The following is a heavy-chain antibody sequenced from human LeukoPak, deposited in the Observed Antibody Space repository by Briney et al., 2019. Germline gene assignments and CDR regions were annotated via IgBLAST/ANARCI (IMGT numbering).Heavy chain of an antibody. D-gene: IGHD3-10*01. CDR1: GGSISSYY. V-gene: IGHV4-59*01. CDR3: ARDASGSGYNY. J-gene: IGHJ4*02. CDR2: IYYSGST. Sequence: PSETLSLTCTVSGGSISSYYWSWIRQPPGKGLEWIGYIYYSGSTNYNPSLKSRVTISVNTSKNQFSLKLGSVTAADTAVYYCARDASGSGYNYWGQGTLVTVSS.